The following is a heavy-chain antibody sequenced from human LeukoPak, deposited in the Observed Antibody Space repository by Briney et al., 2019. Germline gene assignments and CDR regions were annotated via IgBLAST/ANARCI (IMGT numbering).Heavy chain of an antibody. V-gene: IGHV3-7*01. CDR1: GFTFSSYS. J-gene: IGHJ3*02. D-gene: IGHD2-21*02. Sequence: GGSLRLSCAASGFTFSSYSMNWVRQAPGKGLEWVANIKHDGSEKYYVDSVRGRFTISRDNAKNSLYVQMNSLRAEDTAVYYCARGTFLEYCGGDCYFDAFDIWGQGTLVTVSS. CDR2: IKHDGSEK. CDR3: ARGTFLEYCGGDCYFDAFDI.